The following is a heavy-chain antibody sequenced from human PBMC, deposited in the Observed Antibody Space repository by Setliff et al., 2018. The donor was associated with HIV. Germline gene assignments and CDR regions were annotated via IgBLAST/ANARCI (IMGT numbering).Heavy chain of an antibody. CDR3: VRGLGSEFDY. J-gene: IGHJ4*02. Sequence: PGGSLRLSCAASGFTFSDHYMDWVRQAPGKGLEWVGRTTNKADSYNTNYAASVKGSFTIARDDSKKSLYLQMNSLKIEDTAVYYCVRGLGSEFDYWGQGTLVTVSS. V-gene: IGHV3-72*01. CDR1: GFTFSDHY. D-gene: IGHD2-15*01. CDR2: TTNKADSYNT.